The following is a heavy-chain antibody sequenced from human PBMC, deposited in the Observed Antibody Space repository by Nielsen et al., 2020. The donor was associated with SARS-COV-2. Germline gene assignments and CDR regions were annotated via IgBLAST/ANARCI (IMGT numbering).Heavy chain of an antibody. J-gene: IGHJ3*02. CDR2: ISWNSGSI. CDR3: AKVSYDSSGYDAFDI. Sequence: GGSLRLSCAASGFTFDDYAMHWVRQAPGKGLEWVSGISWNSGSIGYADSVKGRFTISRDNAKNSLYLQMNNLRAEDTALYYCAKVSYDSSGYDAFDIWGQGTMVTVSS. D-gene: IGHD3-22*01. V-gene: IGHV3-9*01. CDR1: GFTFDDYA.